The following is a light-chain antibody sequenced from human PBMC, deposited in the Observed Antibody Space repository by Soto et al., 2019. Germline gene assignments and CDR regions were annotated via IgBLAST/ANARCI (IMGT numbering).Light chain of an antibody. CDR2: WAS. Sequence: DTVMTQSPDSLAVSLGERATINCKSSQSVLYSSNNKNYLAWYQQKPGQPPKLLIYWASTRESGVPDRFSGSGSGTDFTLTISSLQAEDVAVYYCQQYYSTLSFGQGTKLEIK. V-gene: IGKV4-1*01. J-gene: IGKJ2*01. CDR1: QSVLYSSNNKNY. CDR3: QQYYSTLS.